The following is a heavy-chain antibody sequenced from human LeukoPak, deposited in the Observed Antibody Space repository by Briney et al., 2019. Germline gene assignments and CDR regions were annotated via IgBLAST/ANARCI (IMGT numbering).Heavy chain of an antibody. J-gene: IGHJ4*02. CDR1: GFTVSSST. D-gene: IGHD1-26*01. CDR2: FYSDALDGIT. CDR3: AREIGGGHHYFEH. Sequence: GGSLRLSCAGSGFTVSSSTMSWVRQAPGKGLEWVSNFYSDALDGITNYADSVRGRFTISRDNSQNTLYLQMNSLRVEDTATYYCAREIGGGHHYFEHWGQGTVVTVSS. V-gene: IGHV3-53*01.